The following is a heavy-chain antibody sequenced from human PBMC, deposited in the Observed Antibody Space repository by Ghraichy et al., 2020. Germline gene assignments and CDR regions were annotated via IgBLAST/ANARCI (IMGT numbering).Heavy chain of an antibody. CDR2: IKQDGSEK. V-gene: IGHV3-7*03. Sequence: GGSLRLSCAASGFTFSSYWMSWVRQAPGKGLEWVANIKQDGSEKYYVDSVKGRFTISRDNAKNSLYLQMNSLRAEDTAVYYCARDLNEHGYYYGMDVWGQGTTVTVSS. J-gene: IGHJ6*02. CDR3: ARDLNEHGYYYGMDV. CDR1: GFTFSSYW. D-gene: IGHD4-17*01.